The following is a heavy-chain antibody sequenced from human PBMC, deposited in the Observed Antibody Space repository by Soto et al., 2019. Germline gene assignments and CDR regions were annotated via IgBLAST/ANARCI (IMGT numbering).Heavy chain of an antibody. D-gene: IGHD4-17*01. J-gene: IGHJ6*02. Sequence: QVQLVQSGAEVKKPGSSVKVSCKASGGTFSSYAISWVRQAPGQGLEWMGGIIPNSGTANYAQKFQGRVTITADESTSTAYMELSSLRSEDTAVYYCARTTYGDYGRPGFYYYGMDVWGQGTTVTVSS. CDR2: IIPNSGTA. CDR1: GGTFSSYA. CDR3: ARTTYGDYGRPGFYYYGMDV. V-gene: IGHV1-69*01.